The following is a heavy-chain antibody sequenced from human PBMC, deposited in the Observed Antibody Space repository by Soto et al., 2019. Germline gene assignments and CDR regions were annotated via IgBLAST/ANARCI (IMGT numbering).Heavy chain of an antibody. CDR2: INHSGST. D-gene: IGHD6-19*01. CDR1: GGSFSGYY. CDR3: ARGLSGSGWYWFDP. J-gene: IGHJ5*02. V-gene: IGHV4-34*01. Sequence: SETLSLTCAVYGGSFSGYYWSWIRQPPGKGLEWIGEINHSGSTNYNPSLKSRVTISVDTSKNQFSLKLSSVTAADTAVYYCARGLSGSGWYWFDPWGQGTLVTVSS.